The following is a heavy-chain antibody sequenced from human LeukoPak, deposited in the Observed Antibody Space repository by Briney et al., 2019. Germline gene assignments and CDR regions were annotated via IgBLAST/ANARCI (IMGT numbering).Heavy chain of an antibody. V-gene: IGHV3-30*02. CDR1: GFTFSSYA. CDR2: IRNDGSDK. CDR3: AKDRAYGQFLWGNDY. J-gene: IGHJ4*02. Sequence: PGGSLRLSCVASGFTFSSYAMNWVRQAPGKGLEWVAFIRNDGSDKYYAVSVKGRFTISRDNSKNTLYLQMNSLRVEDTALYYCAKDRAYGQFLWGNDYWGQGTLVTVSS. D-gene: IGHD2-21*01.